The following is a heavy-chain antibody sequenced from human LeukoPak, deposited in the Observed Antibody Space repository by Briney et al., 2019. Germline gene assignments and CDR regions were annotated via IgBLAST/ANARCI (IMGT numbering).Heavy chain of an antibody. CDR3: ASVNVRGAPTRVDY. V-gene: IGHV4-28*05. D-gene: IGHD3-10*02. J-gene: IGHJ4*02. CDR1: GYSLSSGSW. Sequence: SETLSLTCGVSGYSLSSGSWWGWIRQPPGKGLEWIGYIYYSGDIYYNPSLKSRVTMSVDTSKNQFSLKLSSVTAVDTALYYCASVNVRGAPTRVDYWGQGTLVTVSS. CDR2: IYYSGDI.